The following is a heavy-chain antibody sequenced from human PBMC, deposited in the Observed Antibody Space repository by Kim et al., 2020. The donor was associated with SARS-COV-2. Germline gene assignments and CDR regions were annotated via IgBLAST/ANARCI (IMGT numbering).Heavy chain of an antibody. CDR2: IYPGDSDT. CDR1: GYSFTSYW. Sequence: GESLKISCKGSGYSFTSYWIGWVRQMPGKGLEWMGIIYPGDSDTRYSPSFQGQVTISADKSISTAYLQWSSLKASDTAMYYCARHGMRPRGGYVGGLYYYYGMDVWGQGTTVTVSS. V-gene: IGHV5-51*01. D-gene: IGHD5-12*01. CDR3: ARHGMRPRGGYVGGLYYYYGMDV. J-gene: IGHJ6*02.